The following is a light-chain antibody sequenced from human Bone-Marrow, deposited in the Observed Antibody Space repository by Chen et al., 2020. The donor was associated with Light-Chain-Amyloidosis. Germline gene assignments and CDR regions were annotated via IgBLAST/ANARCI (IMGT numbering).Light chain of an antibody. J-gene: IGKJ2*01. CDR2: GAS. CDR3: QQYNNWPPDT. Sequence: EIVMTQSPATLSVSPGERATLSSRASQSVKRNLAWYQQKPGQAPRLLIYGASTRATGIPDRFSGSGSGTEFTLSISSLQSEDFAVYYCQQYNNWPPDTFGQGTKVEIK. V-gene: IGKV3-15*01. CDR1: QSVKRN.